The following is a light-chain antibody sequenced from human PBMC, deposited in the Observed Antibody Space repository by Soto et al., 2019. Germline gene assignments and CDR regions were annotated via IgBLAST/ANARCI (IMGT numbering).Light chain of an antibody. V-gene: IGKV1-5*03. CDR2: KAS. CDR1: QTISSW. CDR3: QQSYSTPPIT. Sequence: DIQMTQSPSTLSVSVGDRVTSTFRASQTISSWLAWYQQKPGKAPKLLIYKASTLKSGVPSRFSGSGSGTDFTLTISSLQPEDFATYYCQQSYSTPPITFGQGTRLEIK. J-gene: IGKJ5*01.